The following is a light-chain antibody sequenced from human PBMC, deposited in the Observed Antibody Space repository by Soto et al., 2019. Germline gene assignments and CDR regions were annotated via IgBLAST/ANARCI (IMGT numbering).Light chain of an antibody. CDR3: ATWDDSLRGWV. Sequence: QSVLTQPPSASGTPGQRVTISCSGSSSNIVDSYGYWFQQLPGTAPKLLIYRNNQRPSGVPDRFSGSKSGTSASLAISGLRPEDEADYYCATWDDSLRGWVFGGGTKVTVL. J-gene: IGLJ3*02. CDR2: RNN. CDR1: SSNIVDSY. V-gene: IGLV1-47*01.